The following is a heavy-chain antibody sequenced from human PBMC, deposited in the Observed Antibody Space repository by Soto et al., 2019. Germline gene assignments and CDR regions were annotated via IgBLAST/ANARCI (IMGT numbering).Heavy chain of an antibody. CDR2: IYYSGST. J-gene: IGHJ4*02. Sequence: SETLSLTCIVSGDSISSGDYHWSWIRQHPGKGLEWIGYIYYSGSTYYNPSLKSRVTISIDASENQFSLKLTSVTAADTAVYYCARAGGLAARLEEWGPGTLVTVSS. V-gene: IGHV4-31*03. CDR3: ARAGGLAARLEE. D-gene: IGHD6-6*01. CDR1: GDSISSGDYH.